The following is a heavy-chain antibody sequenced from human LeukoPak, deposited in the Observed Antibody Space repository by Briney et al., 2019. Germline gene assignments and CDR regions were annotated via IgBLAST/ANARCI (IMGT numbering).Heavy chain of an antibody. V-gene: IGHV4-34*01. CDR2: VSPGGYT. D-gene: IGHD2-21*01. CDR3: ARIRCGRGQARCYNH. Sequence: PSETLSLTCAVSGVSVSDYYWSWIHQSPEKGLEWIGEVSPGGYTTYNPSLRSRVIISEDTSENQLSLNVTSVTAADTALYYCARIRCGRGQARCYNHWAQGSLVTVSS. J-gene: IGHJ5*02. CDR1: GVSVSDYY.